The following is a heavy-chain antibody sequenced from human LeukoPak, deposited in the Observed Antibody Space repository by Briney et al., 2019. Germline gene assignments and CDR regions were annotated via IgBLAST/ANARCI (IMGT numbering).Heavy chain of an antibody. J-gene: IGHJ5*02. CDR1: GYSISSGYY. D-gene: IGHD2-2*02. CDR2: IYHSGST. Sequence: KPSETLSLXCTVSGYSISSGYYWGWIRQPPGKGLEWIGSIYHSGSTYYNPSLKSRVTISVDTSKNQFSLKLSSVTAADTAVYYCARKYQLLYRGFRWFDPWGQGTLVTVSS. V-gene: IGHV4-38-2*02. CDR3: ARKYQLLYRGFRWFDP.